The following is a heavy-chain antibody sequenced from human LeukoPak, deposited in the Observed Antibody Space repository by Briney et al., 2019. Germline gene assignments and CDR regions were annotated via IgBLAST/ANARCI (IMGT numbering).Heavy chain of an antibody. CDR1: GFTFSNYG. J-gene: IGHJ4*02. D-gene: IGHD1-14*01. V-gene: IGHV3-23*01. Sequence: GGPLRLSCAASGFTFSNYGMSWVRQAPGKGLEWVSSISGSGGSTYYADSVKGRFTISRDNSKNTLYLQMDSLRAEDTAVYYCAKPFHPITAIDYWGQGTLVTVSS. CDR2: ISGSGGST. CDR3: AKPFHPITAIDY.